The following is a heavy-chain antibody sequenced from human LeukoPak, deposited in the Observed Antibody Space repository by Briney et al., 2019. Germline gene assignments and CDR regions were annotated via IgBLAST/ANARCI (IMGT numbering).Heavy chain of an antibody. V-gene: IGHV1-18*01. CDR1: GYTFTSYG. Sequence: ASVRVSCTASGYTFTSYGISWVRQAPGQGLEWMGWINSYNGYTNYAQKLQGRVTLTTDTSTSTAYLELSSLRADDTAVYYCARGAMGHIAAAAIDYWGQGTLLTVSS. D-gene: IGHD6-13*01. J-gene: IGHJ4*02. CDR3: ARGAMGHIAAAAIDY. CDR2: INSYNGYT.